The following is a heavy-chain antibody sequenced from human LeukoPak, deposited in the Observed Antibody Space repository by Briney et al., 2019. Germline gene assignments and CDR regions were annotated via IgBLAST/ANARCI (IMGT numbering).Heavy chain of an antibody. V-gene: IGHV4-30-4*08. D-gene: IGHD1-26*01. Sequence: SQTLSLTCTVSGGSISSGDYYWSWIRQPPGKGLEWIGYIYYSGSTYYNPSLKSRVTISLDTSKNQFSLNLSSVTAADTAVYYCATSTPYKGGSSGGWFDPWGQGTLVTVSS. CDR3: ATSTPYKGGSSGGWFDP. CDR1: GGSISSGDYY. CDR2: IYYSGST. J-gene: IGHJ5*02.